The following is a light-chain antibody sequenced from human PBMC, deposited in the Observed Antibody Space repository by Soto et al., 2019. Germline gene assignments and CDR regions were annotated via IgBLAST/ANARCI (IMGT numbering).Light chain of an antibody. CDR2: EVS. V-gene: IGLV2-8*01. Sequence: QSALTQPPSASGSPGQSVTISCTGTSSDIGAYKHVSWYQQHPGTAPRLMIYEVSKRPSGVPNRFSGSKSGNTASLTVSGLQAEDEADYYCSSYAGGNIYVFGTGTKLTVL. CDR3: SSYAGGNIYV. J-gene: IGLJ1*01. CDR1: SSDIGAYKH.